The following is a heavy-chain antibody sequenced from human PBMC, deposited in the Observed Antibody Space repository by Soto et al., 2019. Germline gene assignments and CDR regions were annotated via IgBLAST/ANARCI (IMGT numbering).Heavy chain of an antibody. CDR1: GFTFSSYA. CDR2: ISYDGSNK. V-gene: IGHV3-30-3*01. J-gene: IGHJ4*02. CDR3: ARDHSLGFRVHYYFDY. Sequence: GGSLRLSCAASGFTFSSYAMHWVRQAPGKGLEWVAVISYDGSNKYYADSVKGRFTISRDNSKNTLYLQMNSLRAEDTAVYYCARDHSLGFRVHYYFDYWGQGTLVTVSS.